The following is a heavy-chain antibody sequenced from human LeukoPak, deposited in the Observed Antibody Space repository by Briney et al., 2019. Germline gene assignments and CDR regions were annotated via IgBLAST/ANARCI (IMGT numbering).Heavy chain of an antibody. Sequence: SETLSLTCTVSRGSISSSSYYWAWIRQPPGKGLEWIGNIYYSGSTYYNPSLKSRVTISVDTSKNQFSLRLSSVTAADTAVYYCASGYWDDPISTDYWGQGTLVTVSS. CDR1: RGSISSSSYY. CDR3: ASGYWDDPISTDY. V-gene: IGHV4-39*01. D-gene: IGHD1-1*01. CDR2: IYYSGST. J-gene: IGHJ4*02.